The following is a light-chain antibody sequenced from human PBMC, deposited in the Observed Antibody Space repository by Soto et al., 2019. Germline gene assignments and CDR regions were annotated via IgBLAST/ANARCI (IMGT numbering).Light chain of an antibody. CDR3: QQSHSSPRT. J-gene: IGKJ1*01. Sequence: DIQMTQSPSSLSASVGDRVTITCRASQSISSYLNWYQQKPGKAPKLLIYAASSLQSGVPSRFSGSGSGTDITLTISSLQPEDFGIYYCQQSHSSPRTFGQGTTV. CDR2: AAS. CDR1: QSISSY. V-gene: IGKV1-39*01.